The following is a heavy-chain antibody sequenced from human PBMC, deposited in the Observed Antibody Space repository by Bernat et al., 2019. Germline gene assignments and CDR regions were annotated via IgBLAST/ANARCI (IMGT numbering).Heavy chain of an antibody. V-gene: IGHV3-74*01. CDR2: INNDGSYT. CDR1: GFTFSSTW. CDR3: AEDRTSSGAIDP. Sequence: EVQLVESGGGFVQPGGFLRLSCAASGFTFSSTWMHWVRQAPGKGLLWVSRINNDGSYTNYADSVTGRFTLSTDTAKNTLYLQMNSLRAEDTAVHYCAEDRTSSGAIDPWGQGTLVSVSS. J-gene: IGHJ5*02. D-gene: IGHD6-19*01.